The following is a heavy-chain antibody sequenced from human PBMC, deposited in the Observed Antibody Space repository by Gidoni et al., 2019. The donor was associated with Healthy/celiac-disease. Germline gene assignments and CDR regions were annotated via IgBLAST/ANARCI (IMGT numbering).Heavy chain of an antibody. J-gene: IGHJ4*02. D-gene: IGHD6-19*01. V-gene: IGHV4-39*01. CDR2: SYYSGST. CDR3: ARHLISSGWYAGD. Sequence: LPLQASGPGLVTPSAPLSLPCTVSGGSISSSSYYWGWIRQPPGKGLEWIGSSYYSGSTYYNPSLKSRVTISVDTSKNQFSLKLSSGTAADTAVYYCARHLISSGWYAGDWGQGTLVTVSS. CDR1: GGSISSSSYY.